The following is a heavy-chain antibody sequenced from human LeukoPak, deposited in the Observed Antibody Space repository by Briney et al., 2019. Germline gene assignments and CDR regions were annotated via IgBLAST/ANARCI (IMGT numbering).Heavy chain of an antibody. V-gene: IGHV3-33*06. J-gene: IGHJ4*02. Sequence: PGRSLRLSCAASGFTFSSYGMHWVRQAPGKGLEWVAVIWYDGSNKYYADSVKGRFTISRDDSKNTLYLQMNTLRAEDTAVYYCAKDYYESGSYYQRDFDHWGQGTLVTVSS. CDR1: GFTFSSYG. CDR2: IWYDGSNK. CDR3: AKDYYESGSYYQRDFDH. D-gene: IGHD3-10*01.